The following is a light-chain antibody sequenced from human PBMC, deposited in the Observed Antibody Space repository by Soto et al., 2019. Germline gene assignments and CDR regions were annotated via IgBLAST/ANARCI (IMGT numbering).Light chain of an antibody. Sequence: NVLTESPGTVSLSPGERSTLSCRASQSVTRYLAWYQQKPGQAPRLLIYDASSRATGIPARFSGSGSGTDFTLTISSLEPEDFAVYYCQQRSNWRSTFGQGTRLEI. J-gene: IGKJ5*01. CDR1: QSVTRY. CDR3: QQRSNWRST. V-gene: IGKV3-11*01. CDR2: DAS.